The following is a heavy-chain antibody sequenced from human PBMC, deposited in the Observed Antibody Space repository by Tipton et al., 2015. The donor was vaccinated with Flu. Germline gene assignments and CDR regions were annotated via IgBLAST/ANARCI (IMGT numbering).Heavy chain of an antibody. V-gene: IGHV4-61*02. J-gene: IGHJ4*02. CDR1: GGSISSGRYY. D-gene: IGHD4-23*01. CDR3: ATSYGGNTFFDD. CDR2: TSTSGATI. Sequence: TLSLTCSVSGGSISSGRYYWSWIRQPAGKGLEWIGRTSTSGATIDYNPSLKSRVTISGDMSKNQFSLTLTSVTAADTAVYFCATSYGGNTFFDDWGQGTLVSVSS.